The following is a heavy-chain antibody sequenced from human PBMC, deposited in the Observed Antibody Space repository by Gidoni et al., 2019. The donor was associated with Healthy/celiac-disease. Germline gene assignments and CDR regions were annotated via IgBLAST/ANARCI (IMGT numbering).Heavy chain of an antibody. J-gene: IGHJ4*02. Sequence: QVQLVQSGAEVQKPGSSVKVSGHASGGTFRSYASGWVRQAPGQGLAWMGGIIPIFGTANYAQKFQGRVTITADESTSTAYMELSSLRSEDTAVYYCARALRQQLRVLQYFDYWGQGTLVTVSS. CDR3: ARALRQQLRVLQYFDY. CDR2: IIPIFGTA. D-gene: IGHD6-13*01. CDR1: GGTFRSYA. V-gene: IGHV1-69*01.